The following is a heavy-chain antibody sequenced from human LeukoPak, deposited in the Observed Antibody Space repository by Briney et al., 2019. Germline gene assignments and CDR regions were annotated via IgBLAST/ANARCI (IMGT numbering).Heavy chain of an antibody. CDR3: ARASMVRGVTISWFDP. Sequence: SETLSLTCAVYGGSFSGYYWSWIRQPPGKGLEWIGEINHSGSTNYNPSLKSRVTISVDTSKNQSSLKLSSVTAADTAVYYCARASMVRGVTISWFDPWGQGTLVTVSS. CDR2: INHSGST. V-gene: IGHV4-34*01. CDR1: GGSFSGYY. D-gene: IGHD3-10*01. J-gene: IGHJ5*02.